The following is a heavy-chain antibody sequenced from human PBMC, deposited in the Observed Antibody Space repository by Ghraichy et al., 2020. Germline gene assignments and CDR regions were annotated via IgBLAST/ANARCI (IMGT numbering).Heavy chain of an antibody. Sequence: GGSLRLSCAASGFTFSSYAMHWVRQAPGKGLEWVAVISYDGSNKYYADSVKGRFTIARDNSKNTLYLQMNSLRAEDTAVYYCARVRDRYSNKRIDYWGQGTLVTVSS. V-gene: IGHV3-30-3*01. CDR1: GFTFSSYA. J-gene: IGHJ4*02. CDR3: ARVRDRYSNKRIDY. CDR2: ISYDGSNK. D-gene: IGHD6-13*01.